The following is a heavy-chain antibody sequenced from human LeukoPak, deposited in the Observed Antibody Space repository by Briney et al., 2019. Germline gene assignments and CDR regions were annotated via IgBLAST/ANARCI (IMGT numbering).Heavy chain of an antibody. CDR3: ARSNYDGYYFDS. J-gene: IGHJ4*02. CDR2: MNPNSDNI. CDR1: GYTFTNYD. D-gene: IGHD4-11*01. V-gene: IGHV1-8*01. Sequence: GASVKVSCKASGYTFTNYDINWVRQATGQGLEWMGWMNPNSDNIGYAQKFQGRVTMTRDTSISTAYMELSSLRSEDTAVYYCARSNYDGYYFDSWGQGTLVTVFS.